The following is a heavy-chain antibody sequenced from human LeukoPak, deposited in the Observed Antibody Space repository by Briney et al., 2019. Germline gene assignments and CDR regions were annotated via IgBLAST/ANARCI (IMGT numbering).Heavy chain of an antibody. D-gene: IGHD6-13*01. CDR3: ARGVAAAGNDY. CDR1: GFTVISNY. J-gene: IGHJ4*02. CDR2: IYSGGVT. Sequence: GGSLRLSCAASGFTVISNYMSWVRQAPGKGREWGSDIYSGGVTYYADSVKGRFTISRDNSKNTLYLQMNSLRVEDTAVYYCARGVAAAGNDYWGQGTLVTVSS. V-gene: IGHV3-53*01.